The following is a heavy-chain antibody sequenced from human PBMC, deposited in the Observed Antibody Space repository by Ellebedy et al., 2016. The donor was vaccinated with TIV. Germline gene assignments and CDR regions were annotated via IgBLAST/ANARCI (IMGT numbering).Heavy chain of an antibody. D-gene: IGHD3-22*01. Sequence: ASVKVSCKASGYTFTSYYMHWVRQAPGQGLEWMGIINPGGGSTSYAQKFQGRVTMTRDTSTSTVYMELSSLRSEDTAVYYCARHDSSGYDAFDIWGQGTMVTVSS. J-gene: IGHJ3*02. V-gene: IGHV1-46*03. CDR3: ARHDSSGYDAFDI. CDR2: INPGGGST. CDR1: GYTFTSYY.